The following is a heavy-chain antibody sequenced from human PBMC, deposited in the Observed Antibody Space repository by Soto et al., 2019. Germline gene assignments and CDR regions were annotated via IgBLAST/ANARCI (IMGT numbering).Heavy chain of an antibody. V-gene: IGHV1-69*13. CDR1: RCTFSSYA. CDR3: ARIVATTRITYYYYGMDV. Sequence: SVKVSCKASRCTFSSYAISWVRQAPRQGLEWMGGITPIFGTANYAQKFQGRVTITADESTSTAYMELSSLRSEDTAVYYCARIVATTRITYYYYGMDVWGQGTTVTVSS. J-gene: IGHJ6*02. D-gene: IGHD5-12*01. CDR2: ITPIFGTA.